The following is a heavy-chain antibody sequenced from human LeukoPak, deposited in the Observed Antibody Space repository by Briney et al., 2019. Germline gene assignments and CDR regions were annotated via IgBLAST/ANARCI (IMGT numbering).Heavy chain of an antibody. Sequence: ASVKVSCKASGYTFTSYGISWVRQAPGQGLEWMGWISAYNGNTNYAQKLQGRVTMTTDTSTSTAYMELRSLRSDDTAVYYCARVRAGDCSSTSCGGYYFDYWGQGTLVTVSS. CDR2: ISAYNGNT. CDR1: GYTFTSYG. D-gene: IGHD2-2*01. CDR3: ARVRAGDCSSTSCGGYYFDY. V-gene: IGHV1-18*01. J-gene: IGHJ4*02.